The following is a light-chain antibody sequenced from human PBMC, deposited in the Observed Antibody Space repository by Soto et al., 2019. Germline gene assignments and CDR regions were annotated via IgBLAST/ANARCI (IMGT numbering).Light chain of an antibody. CDR1: SSDVGGYNY. Sequence: QSVLTQPASVSGSPGQSITISCTGTSSDVGGYNYVSWYQQHPGKAPKLMIYEVSNRPSGVSNRFSGSKSGNTASLTISGLPAEDKADYYASSYTSSSTLVVFGGRTQVTVL. CDR2: EVS. J-gene: IGLJ2*01. V-gene: IGLV2-14*01. CDR3: SSYTSSSTLVV.